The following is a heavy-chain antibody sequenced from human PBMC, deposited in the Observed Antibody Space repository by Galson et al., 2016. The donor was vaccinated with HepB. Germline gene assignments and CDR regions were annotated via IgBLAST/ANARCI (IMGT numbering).Heavy chain of an antibody. CDR3: ASLRSGSVTSDS. V-gene: IGHV5-10-1*01. CDR1: GYSFTHYW. Sequence: QSGAEVKKPGESLRISCTGSGYSFTHYWINWVRQMPGKGLEWMGRIDPGDSFTNYSPSFQGHVTISADKSISTAYLQLSSLKASDTAMYYCASLRSGSVTSDSWGQGTLVTVSS. CDR2: IDPGDSFT. D-gene: IGHD1-26*01. J-gene: IGHJ4*02.